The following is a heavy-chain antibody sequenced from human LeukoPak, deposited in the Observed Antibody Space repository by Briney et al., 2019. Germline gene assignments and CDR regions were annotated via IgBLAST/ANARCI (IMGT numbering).Heavy chain of an antibody. D-gene: IGHD3-22*01. J-gene: IGHJ4*02. CDR3: ARDSSGYAEFDY. Sequence: GRSLRLSCAASGFTFYSYAMTWVRQAPGKGLEWVSAISGSGGGTYYADSVKGRFTISRDNSKNTLYLQMSSLRAEDTAVYFCARDSSGYAEFDYWGPGTLVTVSS. CDR1: GFTFYSYA. CDR2: ISGSGGGT. V-gene: IGHV3-23*01.